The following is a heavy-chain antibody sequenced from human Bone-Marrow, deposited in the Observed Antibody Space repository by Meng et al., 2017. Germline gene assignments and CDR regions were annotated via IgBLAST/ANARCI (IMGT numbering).Heavy chain of an antibody. Sequence: ASVKVSCKASGYNFLGQWLYWIRQAPGQGLEWMGWINPNSGGTNYAQKFQGRVTMTRDTSISTAYMELSRLRSDDTAVYYCARFYKQQLVPEINWFDPWGQGTLVTVSS. CDR2: INPNSGGT. V-gene: IGHV1-2*02. CDR3: ARFYKQQLVPEINWFDP. D-gene: IGHD6-13*01. CDR1: GYNFLGQW. J-gene: IGHJ5*02.